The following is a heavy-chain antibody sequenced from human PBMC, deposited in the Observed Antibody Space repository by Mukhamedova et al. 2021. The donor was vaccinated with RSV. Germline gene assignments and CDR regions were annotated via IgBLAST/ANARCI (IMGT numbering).Heavy chain of an antibody. V-gene: IGHV3-30*02. CDR3: AKVIYSGTYRPIFAS. Sequence: VAFIRFDGSNRDYADSVKGRFTVSRDNSKNTLDLHLNSVRPEDTAIYYCAKVIYSGTYRPIFASWGQGTLVTVSS. J-gene: IGHJ4*02. CDR2: IRFDGSNR. D-gene: IGHD1-14*01.